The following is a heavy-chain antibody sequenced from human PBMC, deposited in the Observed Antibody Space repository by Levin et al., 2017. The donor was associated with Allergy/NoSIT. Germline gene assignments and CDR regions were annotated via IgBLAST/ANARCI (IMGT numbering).Heavy chain of an antibody. CDR2: IKYSGST. CDR1: SGSLSGYY. CDR3: ARVRAREGDHMDY. J-gene: IGHJ4*02. D-gene: IGHD2-21*02. Sequence: SETLSLTCAVYSGSLSGYYWSWIRQPPGKGLEWIGEIKYSGSTDYNPSLKSRVTISIDTSKYQFSLNLSSVTAPDTAVYYCARVRAREGDHMDYWGQGTLVTVSS. V-gene: IGHV4-34*01.